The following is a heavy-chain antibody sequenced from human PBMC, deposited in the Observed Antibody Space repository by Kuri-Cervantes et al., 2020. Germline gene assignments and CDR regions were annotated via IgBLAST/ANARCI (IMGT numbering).Heavy chain of an antibody. J-gene: IGHJ6*03. V-gene: IGHV1-3*01. CDR1: GYTFISYA. CDR2: INAGNGNT. D-gene: IGHD4-17*01. CDR3: AIGMQKIMTTVTHGYYYYMDV. Sequence: ASVKVSCKASGYTFISYALHWVRQAPGQRLEWMGWINAGNGNTKYSQKFQGRVTITRDTSISTAYMELSRLRYDDTAVYYCAIGMQKIMTTVTHGYYYYMDVWGKGTTVTVSS.